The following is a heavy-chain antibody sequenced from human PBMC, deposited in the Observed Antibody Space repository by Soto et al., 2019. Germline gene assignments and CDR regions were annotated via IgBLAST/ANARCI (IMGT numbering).Heavy chain of an antibody. CDR3: AICQYHERSGFYANTIRYYYCVDV. CDR1: GGSFNNYY. V-gene: IGHV4-34*01. D-gene: IGHD3-22*01. Sequence: SETLSLTCAVYGGSFNNYYWTWIRQPPGAGLEWVGEANHSGSTNYNPSLKSRVTISVDTAKSQFTLKLSAVTAAGRAVYFCAICQYHERSGFYANTIRYYYCVDVCCQGTTVTVSS. CDR2: ANHSGST. J-gene: IGHJ6*02.